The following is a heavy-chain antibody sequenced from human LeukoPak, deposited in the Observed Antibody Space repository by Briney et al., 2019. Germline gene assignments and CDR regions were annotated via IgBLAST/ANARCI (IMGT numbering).Heavy chain of an antibody. CDR1: GGSIRNNNW. Sequence: PSGTLSLTCAASGGSIRNNNWWSWVRQPPGKGLEWIGETFHSGHTNYNPSLKSRVTISVDTSKNQFSLKLSSVTAADTAVYYCARGEIYSSGWYRENNLNAFDIWGQGTMVTVSS. J-gene: IGHJ3*02. V-gene: IGHV4-4*02. CDR3: ARGEIYSSGWYRENNLNAFDI. D-gene: IGHD6-19*01. CDR2: TFHSGHT.